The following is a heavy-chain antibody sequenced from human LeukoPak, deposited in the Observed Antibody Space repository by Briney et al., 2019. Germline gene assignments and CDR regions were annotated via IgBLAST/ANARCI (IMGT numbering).Heavy chain of an antibody. CDR2: IYPGDSDT. V-gene: IGHV5-51*01. J-gene: IGHJ5*01. Sequence: GESLQISCKGSGSSFTSYWIGWVRQLPGKGLEGMGIIYPGDSDTKYSPSFQGQVTISADKSISTVYMELSRLRSDDTAVYYCARASGSYWWFDSWGQGTLVTVPS. D-gene: IGHD1-26*01. CDR1: GSSFTSYW. CDR3: ARASGSYWWFDS.